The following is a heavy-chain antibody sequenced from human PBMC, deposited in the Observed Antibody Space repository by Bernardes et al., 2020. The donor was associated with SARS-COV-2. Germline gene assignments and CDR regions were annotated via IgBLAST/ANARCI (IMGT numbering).Heavy chain of an antibody. D-gene: IGHD2-15*01. J-gene: IGHJ5*02. CDR3: AKPFTLAIGFDP. CDR1: GFTFSSYA. CDR2: ISGSGGST. Sequence: GGSLRPSCAASGFTFSSYAMSWVRQAPGKGLEWVSAISGSGGSTYYADSVKGRFTISRDNSKNTLYLQMNSLRAEDTAVYYCAKPFTLAIGFDPWGQGTLVTVSS. V-gene: IGHV3-23*01.